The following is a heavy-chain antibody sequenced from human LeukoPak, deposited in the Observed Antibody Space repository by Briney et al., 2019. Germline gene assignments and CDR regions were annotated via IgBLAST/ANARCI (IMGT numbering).Heavy chain of an antibody. CDR1: GFTFSSYE. CDR3: AREYYDILSGYYKDAFDI. CDR2: ISSRYSTI. V-gene: IGHV3-48*03. Sequence: GGSLRLSCAASGFTFSSYEMNWVRQAPEKRLEWVSYISSRYSTIYYADSVKGRFTISRDNAKNSLYLQMNSLRAEDTVVYYCAREYYDILSGYYKDAFDIWGQGTMVTVSS. D-gene: IGHD3-9*01. J-gene: IGHJ3*02.